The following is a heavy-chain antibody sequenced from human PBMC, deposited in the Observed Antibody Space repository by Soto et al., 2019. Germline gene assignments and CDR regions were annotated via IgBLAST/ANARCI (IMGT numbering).Heavy chain of an antibody. D-gene: IGHD2-8*01. CDR2: VSGNSGKT. V-gene: IGHV3-23*01. CDR1: GFTFSSYA. CDR3: AKLGFVLMELYYFHQ. Sequence: GGSLRLSCTASGFTFSSYAMSWVRQAPGKELEWVSTVSGNSGKTNYAESVKGRFSISRDNSKNTVHLQLDSLRAEDTAVYFCAKLGFVLMELYYFHQWGHGTMVTVSS. J-gene: IGHJ4*01.